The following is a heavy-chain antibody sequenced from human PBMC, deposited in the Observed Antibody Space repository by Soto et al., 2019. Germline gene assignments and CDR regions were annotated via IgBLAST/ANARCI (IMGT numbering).Heavy chain of an antibody. Sequence: SETLSLSCSVSGGSISGSYWSWIRQSPGKGLEWLGYVYYTGSTNYSPSLRSRVSISVDTSKNEFSLRLSSVTAADTAVYFCARSFAVPGALLAVRGQGTSDTGSS. CDR1: GGSISGSY. D-gene: IGHD6-19*01. CDR3: ARSFAVPGALLAV. CDR2: VYYTGST. J-gene: IGHJ4*02. V-gene: IGHV4-59*01.